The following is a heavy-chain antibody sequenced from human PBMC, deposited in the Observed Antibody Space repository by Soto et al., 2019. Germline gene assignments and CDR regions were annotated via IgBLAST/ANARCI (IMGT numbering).Heavy chain of an antibody. CDR2: ISGSGGGT. V-gene: IGHV3-23*01. CDR3: AKDAFGYCSGGSCYYYYMDV. CDR1: GFAFTAYA. D-gene: IGHD2-15*01. J-gene: IGHJ6*03. Sequence: GSLRLSCAASGFAFTAYAMSWVRQAPGKGLEWVSAISGSGGGTYYADSVKGRFTISRDNSKNTLYLQMNSLRAEDTAIYYCAKDAFGYCSGGSCYYYYMDVWGKGTTVTVSS.